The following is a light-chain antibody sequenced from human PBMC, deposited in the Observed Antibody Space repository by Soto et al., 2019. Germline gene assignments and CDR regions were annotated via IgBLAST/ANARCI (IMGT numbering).Light chain of an antibody. V-gene: IGKV3-20*01. J-gene: IGKJ2*01. CDR1: QRVSSSY. CDR2: DTS. CDR3: HQYSGPPYT. Sequence: PGERVTLSCRASQRVSSSYLGWFQQRPGQAPRLLIYDTSNRATGIPDRFSGSGSGTDFTLTISRLEPEDFAVYYCHQYSGPPYTVGQGTKLEIK.